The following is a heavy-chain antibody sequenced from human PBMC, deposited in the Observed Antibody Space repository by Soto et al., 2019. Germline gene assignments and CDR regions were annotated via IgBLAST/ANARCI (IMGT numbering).Heavy chain of an antibody. CDR1: GYTFASYY. CDR3: ARVTSSSWLDY. D-gene: IGHD6-13*01. J-gene: IGHJ4*02. Sequence: GASVKVSCKASGYTFASYYMHWVRQSPGQGLEWMGIINPSGGSTSYAQKFQGRVTMTRDTSTSTVYMELSSLRSEDTAVYYCARVTSSSWLDYWGQGTLVTVSS. CDR2: INPSGGST. V-gene: IGHV1-46*01.